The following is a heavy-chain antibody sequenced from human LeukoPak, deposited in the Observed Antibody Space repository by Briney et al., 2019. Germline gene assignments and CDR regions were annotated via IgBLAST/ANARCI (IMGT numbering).Heavy chain of an antibody. D-gene: IGHD5-24*01. CDR3: ARHVTISGPYDASDI. J-gene: IGHJ3*02. CDR1: SGSISSGSYS. V-gene: IGHV4-61*01. CDR2: IYYSGGT. Sequence: SQTLSLTCTVSSGSISSGSYSWSWIRQPPGKGLEWIGYIYYSGGTDYNPSLKSRVTISVDTSKNQFSLKLRSVTAADTAVYYCARHVTISGPYDASDIWGQGTMVTVSP.